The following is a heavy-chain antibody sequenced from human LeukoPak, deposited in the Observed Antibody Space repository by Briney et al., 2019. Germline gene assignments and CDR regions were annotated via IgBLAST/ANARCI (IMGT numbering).Heavy chain of an antibody. Sequence: SETLSLTCAVSGGSISSGGYSWSWIRQPPGKGLEWIGYIYHSGSTYYNPSLKSRVTISVDRSKIQFSLKLSSVTAADTAVYYCARGQQWLVTGDWFDPWGQGTLVTVSS. CDR2: IYHSGST. CDR3: ARGQQWLVTGDWFDP. V-gene: IGHV4-30-2*01. J-gene: IGHJ5*02. D-gene: IGHD6-19*01. CDR1: GGSISSGGYS.